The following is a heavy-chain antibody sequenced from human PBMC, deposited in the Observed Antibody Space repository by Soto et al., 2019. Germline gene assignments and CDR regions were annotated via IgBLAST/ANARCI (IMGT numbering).Heavy chain of an antibody. CDR2: ISAYNGNT. CDR3: ARGRAFVGRYCYYGMDV. D-gene: IGHD3-16*01. Sequence: ASVKVSCKASGYTFTSYGISWVRQAPGQGLEWMGWISAYNGNTNYAQKLQGRVTMTTDTSTSTAYMELRSLRSDDTAVYYCARGRAFVGRYCYYGMDVWGQGTTVTVSS. V-gene: IGHV1-18*01. CDR1: GYTFTSYG. J-gene: IGHJ6*02.